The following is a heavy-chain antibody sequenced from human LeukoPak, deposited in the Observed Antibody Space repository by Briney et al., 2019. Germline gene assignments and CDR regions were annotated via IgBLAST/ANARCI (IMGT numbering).Heavy chain of an antibody. CDR2: ISWNSGSI. Sequence: PGRSLRLSCAASGFTFDDYAMHWVRQAPGKGLEWVSGISWNSGSIGYADSVKGRFTISRDNAKNSLYLQMNNLRPEDTAVYYCARDRGDGYNLDAFDLWGQGTMVTVSS. V-gene: IGHV3-9*01. J-gene: IGHJ3*01. CDR3: ARDRGDGYNLDAFDL. D-gene: IGHD5-24*01. CDR1: GFTFDDYA.